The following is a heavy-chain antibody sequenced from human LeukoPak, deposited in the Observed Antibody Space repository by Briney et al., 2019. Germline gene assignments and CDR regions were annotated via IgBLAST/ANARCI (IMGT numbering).Heavy chain of an antibody. CDR1: GYTFTSYD. CDR3: SRGNPGGYYYYMDV. D-gene: IGHD1-14*01. V-gene: IGHV1-8*01. Sequence: ASVKVSCKASGYTFTSYDINWVRQATGQGLEWMGWMNPNSGNTSYAQKFQGRVTMTRNTSISTAYMELSSLSSEATAVYYCSRGNPGGYYYYMDVWGKGTTVSVS. CDR2: MNPNSGNT. J-gene: IGHJ6*03.